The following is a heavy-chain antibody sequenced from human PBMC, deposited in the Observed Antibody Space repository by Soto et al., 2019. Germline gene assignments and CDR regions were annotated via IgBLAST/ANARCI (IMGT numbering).Heavy chain of an antibody. CDR1: GFTVSSNY. CDR3: ARDQGSLVSELAVAGMRYYYYYMDV. Sequence: GGSLRLSCAASGFTVSSNYMSWVRQAPGKGLEWVSVIYSGGSTYYADSVKGRFTISRDNSKNTLYLQMNSLRAEDTAVYYCARDQGSLVSELAVAGMRYYYYYMDVWGKGTTVTVSS. V-gene: IGHV3-66*01. J-gene: IGHJ6*03. CDR2: IYSGGST. D-gene: IGHD6-19*01.